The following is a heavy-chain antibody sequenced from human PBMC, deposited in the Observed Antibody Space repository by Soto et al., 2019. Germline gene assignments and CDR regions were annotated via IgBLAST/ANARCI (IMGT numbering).Heavy chain of an antibody. V-gene: IGHV3-15*01. Sequence: HLVESGGDLVKPGGSLRLSCAASGFMFSSAWMSWVHQAPGKGLEWVGRIKSKRDGGTTDYAPPVKGRFVISRDVSKNTLYLQMNSLKTDDTAVYYCVEGWNDFWGQGTLVAVSS. D-gene: IGHD1-1*01. CDR1: GFMFSSAW. CDR2: IKSKRDGGTT. J-gene: IGHJ4*02. CDR3: VEGWNDF.